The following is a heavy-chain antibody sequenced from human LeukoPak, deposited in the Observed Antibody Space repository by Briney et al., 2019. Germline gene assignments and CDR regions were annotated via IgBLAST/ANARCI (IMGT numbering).Heavy chain of an antibody. D-gene: IGHD2-2*01. V-gene: IGHV3-30*02. CDR1: GFTFSIYG. Sequence: GGSLRLSCAASGFTFSIYGMHWVRQAPGKGLEWVAFIRYDGSNKYYADSVKGRFTISRDNSKNTLYLQMNSLRAEDTAVYYCAKLYCSSPSCYAFGSVTNYYYYMDVLGKGTTVSISS. J-gene: IGHJ6*03. CDR3: AKLYCSSPSCYAFGSVTNYYYYMDV. CDR2: IRYDGSNK.